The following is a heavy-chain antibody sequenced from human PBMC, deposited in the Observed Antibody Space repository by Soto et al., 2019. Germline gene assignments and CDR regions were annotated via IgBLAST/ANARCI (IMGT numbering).Heavy chain of an antibody. Sequence: EVQLLESGGGLVRPGGSLRHSCAASGFTFSSYAMNWVRQAPGKGLEWVSAISGTGYNTYYADSLKGRFTISRDNSKNTLSLQMNSLRAEDTAVYYCARDRQFSHPRGGMGVWGRGTTATVSS. CDR2: ISGTGYNT. CDR1: GFTFSSYA. J-gene: IGHJ6*02. V-gene: IGHV3-23*01. D-gene: IGHD3-10*01. CDR3: ARDRQFSHPRGGMGV.